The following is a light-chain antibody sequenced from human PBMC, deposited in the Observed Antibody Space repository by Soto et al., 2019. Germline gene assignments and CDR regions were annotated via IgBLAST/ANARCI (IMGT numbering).Light chain of an antibody. CDR2: DAS. V-gene: IGKV3-11*01. Sequence: EIVLTQSPATLSLSPGERATLSCRASQSVSSYLAWYQQKPGQAPRLLIYDASNRATGIPARFSGSGSGTDFTLTISSLEREDFAVYYCQQRSNLFGQGTRLEIK. CDR1: QSVSSY. CDR3: QQRSNL. J-gene: IGKJ5*01.